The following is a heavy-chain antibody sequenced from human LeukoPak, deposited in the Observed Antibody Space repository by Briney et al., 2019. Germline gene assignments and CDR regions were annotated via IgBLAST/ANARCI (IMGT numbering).Heavy chain of an antibody. V-gene: IGHV3-74*01. CDR1: GFTFRSYW. CDR3: ARAVAGTHWFDP. D-gene: IGHD6-19*01. Sequence: GGSLRLSCAASGFTFRSYWMHWVRQAPGKGLVWVSRINRDGANTNYADSVKGRFTMSRESAKNSLYLQMNNLRAGDTAVYYCARAVAGTHWFDPWGQGTLVAVSS. J-gene: IGHJ5*02. CDR2: INRDGANT.